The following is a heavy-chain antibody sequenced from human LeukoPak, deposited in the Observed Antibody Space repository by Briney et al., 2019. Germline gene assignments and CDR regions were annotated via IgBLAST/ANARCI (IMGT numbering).Heavy chain of an antibody. CDR2: IDYSGNT. J-gene: IGHJ4*02. V-gene: IGHV4-39*01. Sequence: SETLSLTCTVSGGSISSSGYCWGWIRQPPGKGLEWIGSIDYSGNTNYNPSLKSRVTIAVDMSKNQFSLKLSSVTAADTAVYYCARPGRVWGSYRSKYYFDYWGQGTLVTVSS. CDR1: GGSISSSGYC. CDR3: ARPGRVWGSYRSKYYFDY. D-gene: IGHD3-16*02.